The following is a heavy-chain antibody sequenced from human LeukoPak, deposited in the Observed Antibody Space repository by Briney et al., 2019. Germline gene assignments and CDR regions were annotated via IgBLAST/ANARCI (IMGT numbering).Heavy chain of an antibody. CDR1: GYSISSGYY. CDR2: IYHSGST. J-gene: IGHJ4*02. V-gene: IGHV4-38-2*02. CDR3: ARDPRGRFVLFDY. Sequence: SETLSLTCTVSGYSISSGYYWGWIRQPPGKGLEWIGSIYHSGSTYYNPPLKSRVTISVDTSKNQFSLKLSSVTAADTAVYYCARDPRGRFVLFDYWGQGTLVTVSS. D-gene: IGHD2/OR15-2a*01.